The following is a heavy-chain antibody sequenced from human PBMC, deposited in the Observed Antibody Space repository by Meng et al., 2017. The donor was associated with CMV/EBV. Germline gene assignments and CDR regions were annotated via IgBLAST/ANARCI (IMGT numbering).Heavy chain of an antibody. CDR2: INHSGST. J-gene: IGHJ5*02. D-gene: IGHD1-26*01. V-gene: IGHV4-34*01. CDR1: GGSFSGYY. Sequence: QGPLKQWGAGLLKPSETLSLTCAVYGGSFSGYYWSWIRQPPGKGLEWIGEINHSGSTNYNPSLKSRVTISVDTSKNQFSLKLSSVTAADTAVYYCARGVGGWFDPWGQGTLVTVSS. CDR3: ARGVGGWFDP.